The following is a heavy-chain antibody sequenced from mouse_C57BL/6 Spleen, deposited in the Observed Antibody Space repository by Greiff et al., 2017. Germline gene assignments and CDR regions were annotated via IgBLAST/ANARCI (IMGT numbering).Heavy chain of an antibody. CDR3: ARGDGYYFDY. D-gene: IGHD1-1*01. J-gene: IGHJ2*01. V-gene: IGHV1-26*01. Sequence: SGPELVKPGASVKISCKASGYTFTDYYMNWVKQSHGKSLEWIGDINPNNGGTSYNQKFKGKATLTVDKSSSTAYMELRSLTSEDSAVYYCARGDGYYFDYWGQGTTLTVSS. CDR2: INPNNGGT. CDR1: GYTFTDYY.